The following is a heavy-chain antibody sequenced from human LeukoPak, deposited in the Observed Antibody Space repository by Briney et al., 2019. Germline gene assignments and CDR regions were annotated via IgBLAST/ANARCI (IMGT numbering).Heavy chain of an antibody. CDR2: IYYSVST. V-gene: IGHV4-39*01. J-gene: IGHJ5*02. Sequence: PSETLSLTATVFVGAISSSSYYWGWIRQPPGKGLGGIGRIYYSVSTYYNPSLKSRVTISVDKSKNQFSLKLSSVTAADTAVYYCARRPGHGSETRFDPWGQGTLVTVSS. D-gene: IGHD1-14*01. CDR1: VGAISSSSYY. CDR3: ARRPGHGSETRFDP.